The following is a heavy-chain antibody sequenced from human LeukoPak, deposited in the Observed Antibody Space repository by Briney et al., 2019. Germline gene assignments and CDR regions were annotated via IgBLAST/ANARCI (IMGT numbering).Heavy chain of an antibody. D-gene: IGHD4-11*01. CDR2: ISWNSGSI. CDR3: ARADYSNFMDV. Sequence: GGSLRLSCAASGFTFDDYAMHWVRQAPGKGLEWVSGISWNSGSIGYADSVKGRFTISRDNAKNSLYLQMNSLRAEDTAVYYCARADYSNFMDVWGQGTTVTVSS. J-gene: IGHJ6*02. V-gene: IGHV3-9*01. CDR1: GFTFDDYA.